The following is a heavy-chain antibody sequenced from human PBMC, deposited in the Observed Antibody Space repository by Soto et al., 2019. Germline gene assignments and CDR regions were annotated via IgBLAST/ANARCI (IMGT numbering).Heavy chain of an antibody. D-gene: IGHD2-21*01. CDR1: GFTFSIYG. J-gene: IGHJ3*02. CDR3: ERDFGKDFGGAGGDFDI. Sequence: HWWCXRLSCAASGFTFSIYGMHGFRQAPGKGLEWVAVIWYDGSNKYYADSVKGRFTISRDNSKDTLYLQMNSTRAEDTAVYYCERDFGKDFGGAGGDFDIWGQGT. V-gene: IGHV3-33*01. CDR2: IWYDGSNK.